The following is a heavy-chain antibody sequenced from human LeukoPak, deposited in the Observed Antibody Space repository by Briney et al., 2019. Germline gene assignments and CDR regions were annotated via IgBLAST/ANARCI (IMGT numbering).Heavy chain of an antibody. D-gene: IGHD6-19*01. CDR3: ARNGVGVAGTVDY. CDR2: ISSSSSYI. V-gene: IGHV3-21*06. CDR1: GFTFSSYM. J-gene: IGHJ4*02. Sequence: GGSLRLSCAASGFTFSSYMMNWVRQAPGKGLEWVSCISSSSSYISYADSVKGRFTISRDNAKNSLYLQMNSLRAEDTAVYYCARNGVGVAGTVDYWGQGALVTVSS.